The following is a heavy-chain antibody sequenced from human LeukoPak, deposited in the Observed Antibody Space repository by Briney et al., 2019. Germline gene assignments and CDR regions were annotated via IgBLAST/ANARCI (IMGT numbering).Heavy chain of an antibody. Sequence: GGSLRLSCAASGFTFDNYAMHWVRQAPGKGLEWVSGISWNTGGIGYADSVKGRFTISRDNAKNSLYLQMHSLRAEDTAVYYCAKERVEMATLYYFDYWGQGTLVTVSS. J-gene: IGHJ4*02. CDR1: GFTFDNYA. V-gene: IGHV3-9*01. CDR3: AKERVEMATLYYFDY. CDR2: ISWNTGGI. D-gene: IGHD5-24*01.